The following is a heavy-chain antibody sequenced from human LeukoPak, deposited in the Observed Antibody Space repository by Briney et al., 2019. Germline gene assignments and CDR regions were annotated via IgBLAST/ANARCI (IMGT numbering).Heavy chain of an antibody. J-gene: IGHJ6*03. CDR1: GGSISSSSHY. D-gene: IGHD1-26*01. CDR3: ARSVRGKGNYMDV. CDR2: IYYSGST. Sequence: PSETLSLTCTVSGGSISSSSHYWGWIRQPPGKGLEWIGSIYYSGSTYYNPSLKSRVTISVDTSKNQFSLKLSSVTAADTAVYCCARSVRGKGNYMDVWGKGTTVTVSS. V-gene: IGHV4-39*01.